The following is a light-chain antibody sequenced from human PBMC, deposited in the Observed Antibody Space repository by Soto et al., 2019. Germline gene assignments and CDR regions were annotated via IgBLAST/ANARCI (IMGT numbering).Light chain of an antibody. J-gene: IGKJ1*01. Sequence: DIQMTQSPPSLSGFVGDRVSITCQSSQDISSNLNWYQQKAGEAPRLLISDVSTLETGVPSRFSGSGSGTDYTLTIASLQPEDTATYDCQHYDTGPTWTFGQGTKVQI. CDR1: QDISSN. CDR2: DVS. V-gene: IGKV1-33*01. CDR3: QHYDTGPTWT.